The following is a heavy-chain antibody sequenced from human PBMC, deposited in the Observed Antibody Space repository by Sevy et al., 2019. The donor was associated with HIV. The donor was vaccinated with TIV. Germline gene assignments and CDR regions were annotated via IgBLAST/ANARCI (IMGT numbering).Heavy chain of an antibody. CDR2: ISFDGSHK. V-gene: IGHV3-30*03. Sequence: GGSLRLSCVASAFTFSTYGMHWVHQAPGKGLEWVSVISFDGSHKYYADSVKGRCTVSRDNSKNTLNLQMNSLRAEDTAVYYCARDLRPHLLYSDFWSGYSGMDVWGQGTTVTVSS. D-gene: IGHD3-3*01. J-gene: IGHJ6*02. CDR3: ARDLRPHLLYSDFWSGYSGMDV. CDR1: AFTFSTYG.